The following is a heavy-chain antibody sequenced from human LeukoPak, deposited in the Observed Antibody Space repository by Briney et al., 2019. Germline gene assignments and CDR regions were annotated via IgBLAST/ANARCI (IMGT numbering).Heavy chain of an antibody. CDR1: GGSISSYY. V-gene: IGHV4-59*01. CDR3: ARVKDGDYFDY. D-gene: IGHD4-17*01. CDR2: IYYSGST. J-gene: IGHJ4*02. Sequence: SETLSLACTVSGGSISSYYWSWIRQPPGKGLEWIGYIYYSGSTNYNPSLKSRVTISVDTSENQFSLKLSSVTAADTAVYYCARVKDGDYFDYWGQGTLVTVSS.